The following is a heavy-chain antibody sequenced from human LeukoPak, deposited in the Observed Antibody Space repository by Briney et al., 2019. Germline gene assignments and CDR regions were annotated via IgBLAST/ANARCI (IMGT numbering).Heavy chain of an antibody. J-gene: IGHJ4*02. D-gene: IGHD1-20*01. CDR1: GFTFSSYG. V-gene: IGHV3-30-3*02. CDR3: AKITGTTWGVFDY. CDR2: ISYDGSNK. Sequence: PGRSLRLSCAASGFTFSSYGMHWVRQAPGKGLEWVAVISYDGSNKYYADSVKGRFTISRDNSKNTLYLQMNSLRAEDTAVYYCAKITGTTWGVFDYWGQGTLVTVSS.